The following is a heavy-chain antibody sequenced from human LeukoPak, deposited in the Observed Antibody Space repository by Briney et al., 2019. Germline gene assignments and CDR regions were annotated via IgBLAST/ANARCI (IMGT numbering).Heavy chain of an antibody. V-gene: IGHV3-23*01. D-gene: IGHD5-18*01. CDR1: GFTFSSYG. CDR2: ISGDAGRT. Sequence: GGSLRLSCAASGFTFSSYGMNWVRQAPGKGLEWVSGISGDAGRTYYADSVKGRFTIYRENAKNSLYLQMNSLRAGDTAVYYCARGALDGARYNLYYMDVWGKGTTVTISS. CDR3: ARGALDGARYNLYYMDV. J-gene: IGHJ6*03.